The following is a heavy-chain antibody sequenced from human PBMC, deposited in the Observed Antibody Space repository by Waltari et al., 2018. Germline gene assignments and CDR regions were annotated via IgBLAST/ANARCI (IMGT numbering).Heavy chain of an antibody. CDR2: IIPIFGTA. CDR1: GGTVSSLD. CDR3: ARDGIGSGRYYFDY. D-gene: IGHD1-26*01. J-gene: IGHJ4*02. Sequence: QVQLVQSGAEVKKPGSSVKVSCRASGGTVSSLDISWVRQAPGQGLEWMGGIIPIFGTANYAQKFQGRGTITADESTSTAYMELSSLRSEDTAVYYCARDGIGSGRYYFDYWGQGTLVTVSS. V-gene: IGHV1-69*13.